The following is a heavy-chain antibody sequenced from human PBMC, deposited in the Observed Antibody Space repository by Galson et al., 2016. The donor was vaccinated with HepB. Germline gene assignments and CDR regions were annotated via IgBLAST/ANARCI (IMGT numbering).Heavy chain of an antibody. CDR1: GGSINDDY. J-gene: IGHJ6*02. D-gene: IGHD3-10*01. Sequence: SETLSLTCTVSGGSINDDYWIWIRQPPGKGLEWIGYIHHSGSTKYIPSLKSRVTISVDTSKSQFSLRLTSVTAADTAVYYCARGGFGGGTNYYGMDAWGQGTTVIVSS. V-gene: IGHV4-59*01. CDR3: ARGGFGGGTNYYGMDA. CDR2: IHHSGST.